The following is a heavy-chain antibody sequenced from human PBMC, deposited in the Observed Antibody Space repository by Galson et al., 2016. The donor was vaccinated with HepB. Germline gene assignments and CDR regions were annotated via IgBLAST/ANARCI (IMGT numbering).Heavy chain of an antibody. J-gene: IGHJ4*02. D-gene: IGHD4-17*01. CDR3: AKGGYYDDYALDY. CDR1: GFTFSSYD. V-gene: IGHV3-30*18. Sequence: SLRLSCAASGFTFSSYDIHWVRQAPGKGLEWVAFISYDGTNKYYADSVKGRFTISRDNSKNTLYLQMNRPRAEDTAVYYCAKGGYYDDYALDYWGQGTLVTVSS. CDR2: ISYDGTNK.